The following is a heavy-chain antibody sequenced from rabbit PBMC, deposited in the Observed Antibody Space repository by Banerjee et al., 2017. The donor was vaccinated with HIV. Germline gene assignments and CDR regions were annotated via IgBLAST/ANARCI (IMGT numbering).Heavy chain of an antibody. CDR3: ARDPSDTTTYYYDL. CDR1: GFSFSSSYW. V-gene: IGHV1S45*01. CDR2: IYAGSSDST. Sequence: QEQLVESGGGLVQPEGSLTVTCTDSGFSFSSSYWICWVRQAPGKGLEWIACIYAGSSDSTYYATWAKGRFTISKTSSTTVTLQMTSLTAADTATYFCARDPSDTTTYYYDLWGQGTLVTVS. J-gene: IGHJ3*01. D-gene: IGHD1-1*01.